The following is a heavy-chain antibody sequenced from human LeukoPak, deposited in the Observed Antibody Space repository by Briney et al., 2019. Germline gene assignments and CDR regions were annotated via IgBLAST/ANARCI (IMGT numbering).Heavy chain of an antibody. D-gene: IGHD4-23*01. V-gene: IGHV3-7*04. J-gene: IGHJ4*02. CDR1: GFTFNNAW. CDR2: IKQDGSEI. Sequence: GGSLRLSCAASGFTFNNAWMTWVRQAPGKGLEWVANIKQDGSEINYVDSVKGRFTISRDNAKNSMLLQINSLRAEDTAVYYCARADYGGNLFFDYWGQGALVTVSS. CDR3: ARADYGGNLFFDY.